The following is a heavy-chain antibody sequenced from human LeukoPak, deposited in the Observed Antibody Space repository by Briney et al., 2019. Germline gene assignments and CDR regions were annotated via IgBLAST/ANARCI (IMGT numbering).Heavy chain of an antibody. CDR1: GGSISSYY. CDR3: ARVASDYFDY. Sequence: NPSETLSLTCAVSGGSISSYYWSWIRQPPGKGLEWIGYIYYSGSTNYNPSLKSRVTISVDTSKNQFSLKLSSVTAADTAVYYCARVASDYFDYWGQGTLVTVSS. J-gene: IGHJ4*02. CDR2: IYYSGST. D-gene: IGHD2-21*01. V-gene: IGHV4-59*01.